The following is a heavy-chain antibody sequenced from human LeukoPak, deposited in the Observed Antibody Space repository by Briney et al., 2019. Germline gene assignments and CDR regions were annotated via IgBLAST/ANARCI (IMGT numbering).Heavy chain of an antibody. CDR3: ASYYGSGSQPSNSFDP. J-gene: IGHJ5*02. Sequence: ASVKVSCKASGGTFISYAISWVRQAPGQGLEWMGGIIPIFGTANYAQKFQGRVTITADESTSTAYMELSSLRSEDTAVYYCASYYGSGSQPSNSFDPWGQGTLVTVSS. CDR2: IIPIFGTA. CDR1: GGTFISYA. D-gene: IGHD3-10*01. V-gene: IGHV1-69*13.